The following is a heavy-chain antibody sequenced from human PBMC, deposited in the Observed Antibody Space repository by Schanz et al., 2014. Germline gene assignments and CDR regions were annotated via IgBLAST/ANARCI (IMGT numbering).Heavy chain of an antibody. CDR2: INPSAVST. J-gene: IGHJ5*02. CDR1: GYTFTSYF. D-gene: IGHD3-16*02. V-gene: IGHV1-46*01. CDR3: ALYPGSGFGSYPA. Sequence: QAQLLQSGAEVKKPGASVKVSCKASGYTFTSYFMHWVRQAPGQGLEWMGIINPSAVSTTYAQNFQAGVSMTWDPSPTPAYMELSSLRSGDTAIYYCALYPGSGFGSYPAWGQGTLVTVSS.